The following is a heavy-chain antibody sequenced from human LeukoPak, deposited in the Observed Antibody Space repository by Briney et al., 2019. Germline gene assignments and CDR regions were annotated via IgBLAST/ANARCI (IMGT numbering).Heavy chain of an antibody. CDR2: IYYSGST. CDR3: ARDSSGWYHWFDP. D-gene: IGHD6-19*01. V-gene: IGHV4-59*01. CDR1: GGSFSGYY. J-gene: IGHJ5*02. Sequence: SETLSLTCAVYGGSFSGYYWSWIRQPPGKGLEWIGYIYYSGSTNYNPSLKSRVTISVDTSKNQFSLKLSSVTAADTAVYYCARDSSGWYHWFDPWGQGTLVTVSS.